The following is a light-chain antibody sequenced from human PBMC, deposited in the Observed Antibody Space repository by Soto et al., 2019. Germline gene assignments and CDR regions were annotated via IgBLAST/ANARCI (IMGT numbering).Light chain of an antibody. V-gene: IGKV1-5*03. CDR1: QSISSW. CDR3: QHYNNYSQT. J-gene: IGKJ1*01. CDR2: KAS. Sequence: DIQMTQSPSTLSASVGDRVTITCLASQSISSWLAWYQQKPGKAPNLLIYKASNLESGVPSRVSGSGSGTEFTLTISSLQPDDFATYYCQHYNNYSQTFGQGTKVDIK.